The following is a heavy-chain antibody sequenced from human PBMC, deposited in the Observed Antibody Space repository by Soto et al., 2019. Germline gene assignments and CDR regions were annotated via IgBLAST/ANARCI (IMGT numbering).Heavy chain of an antibody. J-gene: IGHJ4*02. CDR2: IFYTGST. CDR1: GGSISGHY. Sequence: PDTLSLTCTVSGGSISGHYWIWIRQSPGKRLEWIGYIFYTGSTNYNPSLKSRVTLSADTSKNQFSLRLSSVTAADTAVYYCARVGSSGWSPDYWGQGTLVTVSS. D-gene: IGHD6-19*01. V-gene: IGHV4-59*11. CDR3: ARVGSSGWSPDY.